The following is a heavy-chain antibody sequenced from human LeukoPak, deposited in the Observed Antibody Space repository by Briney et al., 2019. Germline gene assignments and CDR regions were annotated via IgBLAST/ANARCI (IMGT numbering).Heavy chain of an antibody. CDR2: IYSGGHT. Sequence: PGGSLRLSCAASGFTVSSNYMSWVRQAPGKGLEWVSVIYSGGHTYYVGSVKGRFTISRDNSKNTLYLQMNSLRAEDTAVYYCARWVGDYFFDYWGQGTLVTVSS. CDR3: ARWVGDYFFDY. CDR1: GFTVSSNY. V-gene: IGHV3-53*01. D-gene: IGHD3-10*01. J-gene: IGHJ4*02.